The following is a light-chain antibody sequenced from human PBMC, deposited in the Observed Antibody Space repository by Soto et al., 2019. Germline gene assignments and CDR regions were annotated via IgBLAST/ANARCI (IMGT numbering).Light chain of an antibody. J-gene: IGKJ4*01. CDR3: QQFNNYTLT. V-gene: IGKV1D-13*01. CDR2: DAS. Sequence: AIQLIQSPYSLFASVGDRVTITCRASQGISSALAWYQQRPGKAPKLLIYDASSLESGSPSRFRVSGSGTDFTLNISSLETKVFATNYRQQFNNYTLTF. CDR1: QGISSA.